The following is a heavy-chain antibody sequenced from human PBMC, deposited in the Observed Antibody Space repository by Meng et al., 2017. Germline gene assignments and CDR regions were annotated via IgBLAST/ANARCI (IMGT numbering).Heavy chain of an antibody. D-gene: IGHD7-27*01. CDR1: LCDFGSYG. CDR3: ASNDGTGDRTGGDY. Sequence: GGLVQCSWWVSLCDFGSYGLSCVRQGTGKGLEWIGGIILILGTANYAQKFQGRVTITADESTSTAYMELSSLRSEDTAVYYCASNDGTGDRTGGDYWGQGTLVTVSS. CDR2: IILILGTA. V-gene: IGHV1-69*01. J-gene: IGHJ4*02.